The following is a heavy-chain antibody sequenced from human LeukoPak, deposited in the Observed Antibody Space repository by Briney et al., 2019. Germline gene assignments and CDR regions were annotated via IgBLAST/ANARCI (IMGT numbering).Heavy chain of an antibody. CDR2: TNWNGGST. Sequence: GGSLRLSCAASGFAFDDYGMSWVRQVPGKGLEWVSDTNWNGGSTGYAASVKGRFIISRDNVKNSLFLQMNSLRAEDTAVYYCARGDSYGLTYYYYMDVWGKGTTVTVSS. CDR1: GFAFDDYG. D-gene: IGHD5-18*01. V-gene: IGHV3-20*04. J-gene: IGHJ6*03. CDR3: ARGDSYGLTYYYYMDV.